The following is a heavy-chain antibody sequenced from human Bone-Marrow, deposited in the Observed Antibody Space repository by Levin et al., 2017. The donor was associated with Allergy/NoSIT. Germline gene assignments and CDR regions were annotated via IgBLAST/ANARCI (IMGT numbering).Heavy chain of an antibody. CDR2: VYYTGST. Sequence: SETLSLTCTVPGDSVGSSRYYWGWIRQPPGTGLEWIGSVYYTGSTYYNPSLKSPVTMSIDTSKNQFSLKLFSVTAAHTAFYSCARSGDGAHHPFDYWGQGTLVTVSS. D-gene: IGHD5-12*01. CDR3: ARSGDGAHHPFDY. V-gene: IGHV4-39*07. J-gene: IGHJ4*02. CDR1: GDSVGSSRYY.